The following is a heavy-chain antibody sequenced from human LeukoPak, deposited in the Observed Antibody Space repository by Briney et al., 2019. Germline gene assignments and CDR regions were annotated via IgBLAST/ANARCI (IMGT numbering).Heavy chain of an antibody. CDR1: GGSISGYY. D-gene: IGHD4-17*01. Sequence: PSETLSLTCTVSGGSISGYYWSWIRQPPGKGLEWIGYIYYSGSTNYNPSLKSRVTISVDTSKNQFSLKLSSVTAADTAVYYCATYGDYFDYWGQGTLVTVSS. J-gene: IGHJ4*02. CDR2: IYYSGST. V-gene: IGHV4-59*01. CDR3: ATYGDYFDY.